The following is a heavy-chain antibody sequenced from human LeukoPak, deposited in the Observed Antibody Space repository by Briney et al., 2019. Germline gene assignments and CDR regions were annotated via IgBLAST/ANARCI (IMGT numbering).Heavy chain of an antibody. Sequence: PGGSLRLSCAASGFTFSSYGMSWVRQAPGKGLEWVSSISGSGGSTYYADSVKGRFTISRENSKNTLYLQMTSLRAEDTAVYYCARGGSYLSAFDIWGQGTMVTVSS. CDR3: ARGGSYLSAFDI. CDR2: ISGSGGST. CDR1: GFTFSSYG. J-gene: IGHJ3*02. V-gene: IGHV3-23*01. D-gene: IGHD1-26*01.